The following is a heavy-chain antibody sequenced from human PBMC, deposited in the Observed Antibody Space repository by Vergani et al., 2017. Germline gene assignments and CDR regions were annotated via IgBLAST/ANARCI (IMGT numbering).Heavy chain of an antibody. CDR3: ARGRNYYGSGSAYFDY. CDR1: GGSFSGYY. V-gene: IGHV4-34*01. Sequence: QVQLQPWGAGLLKPSETLSLTCAVYGGSFSGYYWSWIRQPPGKGLEWIGEINHSGSTNYNPSLKSRVTISVDTSKNQFSLKLSSVTAADTAVYHCARGRNYYGSGSAYFDYWGQGTLVTVSS. D-gene: IGHD3-10*01. J-gene: IGHJ4*02. CDR2: INHSGST.